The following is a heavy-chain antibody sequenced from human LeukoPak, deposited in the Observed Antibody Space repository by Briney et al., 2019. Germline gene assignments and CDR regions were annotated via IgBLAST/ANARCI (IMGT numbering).Heavy chain of an antibody. V-gene: IGHV1-8*02. J-gene: IGHJ4*02. CDR1: GYTFTSYD. CDR3: ATDLRGYYGSSAYGDY. D-gene: IGHD3-22*01. CDR2: MNPNSGNT. Sequence: GASVKVSCKASGYTFTSYDINWVRQATGQGPEWMGWMNPNSGNTGYAQKFQGRVTITRDTSISTGYMGLSRLRSDDTAVYYCATDLRGYYGSSAYGDYWGQGTLVTVSS.